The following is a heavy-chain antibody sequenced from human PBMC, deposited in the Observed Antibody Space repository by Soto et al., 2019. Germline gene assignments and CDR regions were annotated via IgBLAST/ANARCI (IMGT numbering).Heavy chain of an antibody. Sequence: QVQLQESGPGLVKPSETLSLTCTVSGGSISSYYWSWIRQPPGKGLEWIGYIYYSGSTNYNPSLKRRVTISVDTSKNQFSLKLSSVTAADTAVYYCARRWGATFDYWGQGTLVTVSS. CDR1: GGSISSYY. J-gene: IGHJ4*02. V-gene: IGHV4-59*08. D-gene: IGHD1-26*01. CDR2: IYYSGST. CDR3: ARRWGATFDY.